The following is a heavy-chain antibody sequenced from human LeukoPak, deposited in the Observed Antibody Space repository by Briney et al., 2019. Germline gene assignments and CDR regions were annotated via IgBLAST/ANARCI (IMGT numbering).Heavy chain of an antibody. V-gene: IGHV4-31*03. J-gene: IGHJ6*02. Sequence: PSQTLSLTCTVSGGSISSGGYYWSWIRQHAGKGLEWIGYIYYTGSTNYNPSLKSRVTISVDTSKNQFSLKLSSVTAADTAVYYCARVPGTRYYYYGMDVWGQGTTVTVSS. CDR2: IYYTGST. CDR3: ARVPGTRYYYYGMDV. CDR1: GGSISSGGYY. D-gene: IGHD1-14*01.